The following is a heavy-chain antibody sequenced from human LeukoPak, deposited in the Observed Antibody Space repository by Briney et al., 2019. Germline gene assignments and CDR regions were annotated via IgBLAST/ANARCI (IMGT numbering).Heavy chain of an antibody. CDR2: ISGSGGSA. CDR1: GITFSNYA. Sequence: GGSLRLSCASSGITFSNYAMNWVRRAPGKGLEWVSTISGSGGSAYYVDSVKGRFTISRDNSRNTLYLQMNSLRAEDTAVYYCATNYYDSSRAASDYWGQGTLVTVSS. CDR3: ATNYYDSSRAASDY. V-gene: IGHV3-23*01. J-gene: IGHJ4*02. D-gene: IGHD3-22*01.